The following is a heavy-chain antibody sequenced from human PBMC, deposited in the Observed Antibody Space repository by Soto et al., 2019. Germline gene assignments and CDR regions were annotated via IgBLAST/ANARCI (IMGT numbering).Heavy chain of an antibody. CDR1: GFTFDDYT. Sequence: GGSLRLSCAASGFTFDDYTMHWVRQAPWKGLEWVSLISWDGGSTYYADSVKGRFTISRDNSKNSLYLQMNSLRTEDTALYYCAKESSSSWSNWYFDLWGRGTLVTVSS. J-gene: IGHJ2*01. D-gene: IGHD6-13*01. CDR2: ISWDGGST. V-gene: IGHV3-43*01. CDR3: AKESSSSWSNWYFDL.